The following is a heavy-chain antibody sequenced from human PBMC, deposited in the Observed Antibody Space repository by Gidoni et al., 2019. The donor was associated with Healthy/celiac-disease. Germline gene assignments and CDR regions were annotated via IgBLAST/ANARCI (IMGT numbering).Heavy chain of an antibody. V-gene: IGHV3-30*18. CDR2: ISYDGSNK. J-gene: IGHJ4*02. CDR3: AKTVLLWFGAFDY. D-gene: IGHD3-10*01. Sequence: QVQLVESGGGVVQPGRSLRLSCAASGFTFSSYGMHWVRQAPGKGLEWVAVISYDGSNKYYADSVKGRFTISRDNSKNTLYLQMNSLRAEDTAVYYCAKTVLLWFGAFDYWGQGTLVTVSS. CDR1: GFTFSSYG.